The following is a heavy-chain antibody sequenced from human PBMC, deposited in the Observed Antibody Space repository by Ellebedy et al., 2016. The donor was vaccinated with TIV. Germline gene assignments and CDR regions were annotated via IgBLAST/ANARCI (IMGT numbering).Heavy chain of an antibody. CDR3: ARAGGSFRGVPPDY. Sequence: GGSLRLSCAASGFTFSSYEMNWVRQAPGKGLEWVSYISSSGSTIYYADSVKGRFTISRDNAKNSLYLQMNSLRAEDTAVYYCARAGGSFRGVPPDYWGQGTLVTVSS. CDR1: GFTFSSYE. D-gene: IGHD3-16*01. CDR2: ISSSGSTI. J-gene: IGHJ4*02. V-gene: IGHV3-48*03.